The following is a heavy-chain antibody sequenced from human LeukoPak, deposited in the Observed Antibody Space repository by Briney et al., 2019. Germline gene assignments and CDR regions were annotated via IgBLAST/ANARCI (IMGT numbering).Heavy chain of an antibody. D-gene: IGHD3-3*01. J-gene: IGHJ6*03. V-gene: IGHV1-2*02. Sequence: PGASVKVSCKASGYTFTGYYMHWVRQAPGQGLEWMGWINPNSGGTNYAQKFQGRVTMIRDTSISTAYMELSRLRSDDTAVYYCARDHDFWSGYSLGYYYYMDVWGKGTTVTVSS. CDR3: ARDHDFWSGYSLGYYYYMDV. CDR1: GYTFTGYY. CDR2: INPNSGGT.